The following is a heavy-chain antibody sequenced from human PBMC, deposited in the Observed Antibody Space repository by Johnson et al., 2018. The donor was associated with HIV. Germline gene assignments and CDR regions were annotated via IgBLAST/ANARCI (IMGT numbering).Heavy chain of an antibody. J-gene: IGHJ3*02. Sequence: QLVESGGGVVQPGRSLRLSCAASGFTFSRYWMSWVRQAPGKGLEWVANIKQDGSEKYYVDSVKGRFTISRDNAKNSLYLQMNSLRAEDTAVYYCARDGEDSSGWDNFGAFDIWGQGTMVTVSS. CDR3: ARDGEDSSGWDNFGAFDI. V-gene: IGHV3-7*01. CDR1: GFTFSRYW. D-gene: IGHD6-19*01. CDR2: IKQDGSEK.